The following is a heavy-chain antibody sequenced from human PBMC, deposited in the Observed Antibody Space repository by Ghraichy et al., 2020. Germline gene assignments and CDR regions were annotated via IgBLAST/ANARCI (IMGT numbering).Heavy chain of an antibody. D-gene: IGHD3-3*01. V-gene: IGHV4-31*03. CDR2: IYYSGST. CDR1: GGSISSGGYY. Sequence: SETLSLTCTVSGGSISSGGYYWSWIRQHPGKGLEWIGYIYYSGSTYYNPSLKSRVTISVDTSKNQFSLKLSSVTAADTAVYYCARGGYYDFWSRASPYYFDYWGQGTLVTVSS. CDR3: ARGGYYDFWSRASPYYFDY. J-gene: IGHJ4*02.